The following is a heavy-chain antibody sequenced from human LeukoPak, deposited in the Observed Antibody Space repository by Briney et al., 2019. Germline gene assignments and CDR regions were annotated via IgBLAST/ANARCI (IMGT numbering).Heavy chain of an antibody. Sequence: SETLSLTCTVSGGSISSSSYYWGWIRQPPGKGLEWIGSIYYSGSTYYNPSLKSRVTISVDTSKNRFSLKLSSVTAADTAVYYCASVTMVPYYYYYYGMDVWGQGTTVTVSS. CDR1: GGSISSSSYY. J-gene: IGHJ6*02. V-gene: IGHV4-39*07. CDR2: IYYSGST. CDR3: ASVTMVPYYYYYYGMDV. D-gene: IGHD3-10*01.